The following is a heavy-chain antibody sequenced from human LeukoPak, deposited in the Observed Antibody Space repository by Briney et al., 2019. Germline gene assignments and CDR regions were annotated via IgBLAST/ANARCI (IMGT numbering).Heavy chain of an antibody. CDR1: GYTFTSYD. CDR3: ARGTEAHWLNSNPTLDY. J-gene: IGHJ4*02. CDR2: MNPNSGNT. Sequence: ASVKVSCKASGYTFTSYDINWVRQATGQGLEWMGWMNPNSGNTGYAQKFQGRVTITRNTSISTAYMELSSLRSEDTAVYYCARGTEAHWLNSNPTLDYWGQGTLVTVSS. D-gene: IGHD3-22*01. V-gene: IGHV1-8*03.